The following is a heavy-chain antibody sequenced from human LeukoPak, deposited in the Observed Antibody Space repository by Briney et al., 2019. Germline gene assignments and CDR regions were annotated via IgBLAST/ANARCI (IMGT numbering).Heavy chain of an antibody. V-gene: IGHV4-34*01. CDR2: INHSGST. J-gene: IGHJ3*02. Sequence: PSGTLSLTCAVYGGSFSGYYWSWIRQPPGKGLEWIGEINHSGSTNYNPSLKSRVTISVDTSKNQFSLKLSSVTAADTAVYYCARGRRYSSSCFDIWGQGTMVTVSS. CDR1: GGSFSGYY. CDR3: ARGRRYSSSCFDI. D-gene: IGHD6-13*01.